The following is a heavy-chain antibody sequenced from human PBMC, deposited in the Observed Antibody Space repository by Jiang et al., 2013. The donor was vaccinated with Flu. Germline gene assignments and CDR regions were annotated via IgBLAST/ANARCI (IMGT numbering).Heavy chain of an antibody. CDR1: GYSFTSYW. J-gene: IGHJ6*04. V-gene: IGHV5-51*03. Sequence: GAEVKKPGESLKISCKGSGYSFTSYWIGWVRQMPGKGLEWMGIIYPGDSDTRYSPSFQGQVTISADKSISTAYLQWSSLKASDTAMYYCARGGAAAGTTRGRVQTMDVWGKGTTVTVSS. D-gene: IGHD6-13*01. CDR3: ARGGAAAGTTRGRVQTMDV. CDR2: IYPGDSDT.